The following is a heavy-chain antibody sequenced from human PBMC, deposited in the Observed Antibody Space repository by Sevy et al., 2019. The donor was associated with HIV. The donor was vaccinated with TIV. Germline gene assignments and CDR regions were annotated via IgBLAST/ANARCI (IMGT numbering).Heavy chain of an antibody. CDR2: IRSKAYGGTT. CDR3: TRGGYSYGYKGYYYGMDV. V-gene: IGHV3-49*03. J-gene: IGHJ6*02. Sequence: LRLSCTASGFTFGDYAMSWFRQAPGKGLEWVGFIRSKAYGGTTEYAASVKGRFTISRDDSKSIAYLQMNSLKTEDTAVYYCTRGGYSYGYKGYYYGMDVWGQGTTVTVSS. CDR1: GFTFGDYA. D-gene: IGHD5-18*01.